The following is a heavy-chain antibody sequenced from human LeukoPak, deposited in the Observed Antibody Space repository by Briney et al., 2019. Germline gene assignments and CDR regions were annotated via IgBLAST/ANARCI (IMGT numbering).Heavy chain of an antibody. CDR1: VGNFTSYA. D-gene: IGHD6-6*01. V-gene: IGHV1-69*05. CDR2: IIPIFGTA. Sequence: SVKVSCKASVGNFTSYAISSVRQAPGQGLEWMGGIIPIFGTANYAHNFQGRVTITTDESTSTAYMELTSLRSEDTAVYYCARYSSSSHSFDSSGKGTLVTVSS. J-gene: IGHJ4*02. CDR3: ARYSSSSHSFDS.